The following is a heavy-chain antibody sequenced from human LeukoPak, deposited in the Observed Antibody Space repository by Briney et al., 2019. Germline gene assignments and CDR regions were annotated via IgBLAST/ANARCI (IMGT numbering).Heavy chain of an antibody. J-gene: IGHJ4*02. CDR3: AKDRGYNYGLFVY. Sequence: GGSLRLSCAASGFTFNSYAMSWVRQAPGKGLEWVSAISDSGDNTYYADSVKGRFTISRDNSKNTLYLQMSSLRAEDTAIYFCAKDRGYNYGLFVYWGQGTLVTVSS. CDR1: GFTFNSYA. V-gene: IGHV3-23*01. CDR2: ISDSGDNT. D-gene: IGHD5-18*01.